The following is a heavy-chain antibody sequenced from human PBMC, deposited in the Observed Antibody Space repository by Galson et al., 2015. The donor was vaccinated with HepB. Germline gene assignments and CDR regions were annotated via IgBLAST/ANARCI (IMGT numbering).Heavy chain of an antibody. V-gene: IGHV6-1*01. D-gene: IGHD1-26*01. CDR2: TYYRSKWYN. CDR1: GDSVSSNSAA. J-gene: IGHJ5*02. CDR3: ARVMIGRIVGATTPYNWFDP. Sequence: CAISGDSVSSNSAAWNWIRQSPSRGLEWLGRTYYRSKWYNDYAVSVKSRITINPDTSKNQFSLQLNSVTPEDTAVYYCARVMIGRIVGATTPYNWFDPWGQGTLVTVSS.